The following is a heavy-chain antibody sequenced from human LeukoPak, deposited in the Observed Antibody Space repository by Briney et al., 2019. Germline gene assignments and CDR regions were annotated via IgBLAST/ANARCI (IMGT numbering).Heavy chain of an antibody. V-gene: IGHV4-4*07. CDR2: IYSSGST. J-gene: IGHJ6*03. CDR3: ARNKRLYYYYMDV. Sequence: SETLSLTCTVSGGSVSSFYWSWIRQPAGKRLEWIGRIYSSGSTSYNPSLKSRVTMSVDTSKNEFSLKLSSVTAADTAVYYCARNKRLYYYYMDVWGKGTTVTVSS. CDR1: GGSVSSFY.